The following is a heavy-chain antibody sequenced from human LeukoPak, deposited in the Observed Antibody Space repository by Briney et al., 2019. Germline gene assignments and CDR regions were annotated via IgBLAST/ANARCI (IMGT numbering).Heavy chain of an antibody. CDR1: GFTFSTYD. CDR3: AKDFGEAAFDI. CDR2: ISYDGSDK. D-gene: IGHD3-10*01. V-gene: IGHV3-30*18. Sequence: GRSLRLSCAASGFTFSTYDMHWVRQAPGKGLEWVAIISYDGSDKYYADSVKGRFTISRDNSKNTLYLQMNSLRAEDTAVYDCAKDFGEAAFDIWGQGTMVTVSS. J-gene: IGHJ3*02.